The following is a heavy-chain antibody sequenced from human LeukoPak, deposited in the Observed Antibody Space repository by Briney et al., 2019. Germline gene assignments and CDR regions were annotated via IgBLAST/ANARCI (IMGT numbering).Heavy chain of an antibody. J-gene: IGHJ4*02. D-gene: IGHD4-11*01. CDR3: ERWGQLTTVPFDS. CDR1: GFTFDNYA. Sequence: GRSLRLSCAASGFTFDNYAISWVRQAPGKWLEWLSCINWSGGSATYADSVKGRFTISRDNAKNSLHLQMNSMRDEDTALYYCERWGQLTTVPFDSWGQGTLVTVSS. CDR2: INWSGGSA. V-gene: IGHV3-20*04.